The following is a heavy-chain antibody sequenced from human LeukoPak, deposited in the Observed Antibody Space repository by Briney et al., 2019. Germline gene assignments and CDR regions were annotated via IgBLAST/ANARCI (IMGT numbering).Heavy chain of an antibody. V-gene: IGHV3-66*01. Sequence: GGSLRFSCAAPGLTVSSNYMIWVGRAPGKGLEWVSLIYSGGSTNYADSAKGRFTISRDSSKNTLYLQMNSLRAEDTAVYYCARVARYNWFDPWGQGTLVTVSS. J-gene: IGHJ5*02. CDR2: IYSGGST. CDR1: GLTVSSNY. CDR3: ARVARYNWFDP.